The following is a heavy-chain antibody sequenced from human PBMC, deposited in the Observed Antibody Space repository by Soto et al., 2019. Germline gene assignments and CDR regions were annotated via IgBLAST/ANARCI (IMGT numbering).Heavy chain of an antibody. V-gene: IGHV3-33*01. D-gene: IGHD3-10*01. Sequence: QVQLVESGGGVVQPGRSLRLSCAASGFTFSSYGMHWVRQAPGKGLEWVAVIWYDGSNKYYADSVKGRFTISRDNSKNPLYLQMNSLRAEDTAVYYCARDPSLLWFGELLKYYFDYWGQGTLVTVSS. CDR1: GFTFSSYG. J-gene: IGHJ4*02. CDR2: IWYDGSNK. CDR3: ARDPSLLWFGELLKYYFDY.